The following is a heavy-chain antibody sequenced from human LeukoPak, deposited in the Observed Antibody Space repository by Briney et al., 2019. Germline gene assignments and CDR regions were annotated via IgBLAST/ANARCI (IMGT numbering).Heavy chain of an antibody. CDR3: ARGGSSWLSAEYFQH. CDR1: GGSISSSNW. CDR2: IYHSGST. V-gene: IGHV4-4*02. Sequence: SGTLSLTCAVSGGSISSSNWWSWVRQPPGKGLEWIGEIYHSGSTNYNPSLKSRVTISVDTSKNQFSLKLSSVTAADTAVYYCARGGSSWLSAEYFQHWGQGTLVTVSS. J-gene: IGHJ1*01. D-gene: IGHD6-13*01.